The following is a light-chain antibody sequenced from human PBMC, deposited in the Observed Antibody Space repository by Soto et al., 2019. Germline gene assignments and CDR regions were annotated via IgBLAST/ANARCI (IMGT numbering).Light chain of an antibody. V-gene: IGLV2-14*01. J-gene: IGLJ7*01. Sequence: QSALTQPASVSGSPGQSITISCAGTSSDVGGYNYVSWYQQHPGKAPKLIIYEVNNRPSGVSNRFSGSKSGNTASLTISRFQTEDEADYYCSSYTRSSNLVVFGGGTQLTVL. CDR3: SSYTRSSNLVV. CDR2: EVN. CDR1: SSDVGGYNY.